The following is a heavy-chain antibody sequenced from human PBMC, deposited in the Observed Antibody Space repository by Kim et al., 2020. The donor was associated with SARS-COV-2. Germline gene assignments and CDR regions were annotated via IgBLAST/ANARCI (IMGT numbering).Heavy chain of an antibody. D-gene: IGHD3-22*01. CDR1: GGSISSGEYY. CDR3: ARVAITMIRGGYFDY. Sequence: SETLSLTCSVSGGSISSGEYYWSWIRQPPGKGLEWIGYIYYSGSTYNNPSLKSRLTISLDTSKNQFSLKLSSVTAADTAVYYCARVAITMIRGGYFDYWGQGTLVTVSS. V-gene: IGHV4-30-4*01. J-gene: IGHJ4*02. CDR2: IYYSGST.